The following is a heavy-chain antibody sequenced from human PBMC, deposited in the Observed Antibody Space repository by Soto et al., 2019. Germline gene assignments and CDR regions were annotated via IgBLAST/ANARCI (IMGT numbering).Heavy chain of an antibody. V-gene: IGHV4-30-2*01. CDR3: ARDRCSGGSCYSGGWFDP. D-gene: IGHD2-15*01. CDR2: IYHSGST. Sequence: SETLSLTCAVSGGSISSGGYSWSWIRQPPGKGLEWIGYIYHSGSTYYNPSLKSRVTISVDRSKNQFSLKLSSVTAADTAVYYCARDRCSGGSCYSGGWFDPWGQGTLVTVSS. J-gene: IGHJ5*02. CDR1: GGSISSGGYS.